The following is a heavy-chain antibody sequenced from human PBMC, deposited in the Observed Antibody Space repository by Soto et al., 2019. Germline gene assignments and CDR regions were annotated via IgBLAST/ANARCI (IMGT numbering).Heavy chain of an antibody. CDR3: ARGDYVWGSYRLFDY. J-gene: IGHJ4*02. CDR2: IYYSGST. D-gene: IGHD3-16*02. V-gene: IGHV4-59*01. CDR1: GGPISSYY. Sequence: PSETLSLTCTVSGGPISSYYWSWIRQPPGKGLEWIGYIYYSGSTNYNPSLKSRVTISVDTSKNQFSLKLSSVTAADTAVYYCARGDYVWGSYRLFDYWGQGTLVTVS.